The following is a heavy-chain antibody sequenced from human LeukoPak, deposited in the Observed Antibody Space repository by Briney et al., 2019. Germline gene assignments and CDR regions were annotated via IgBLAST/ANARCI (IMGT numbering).Heavy chain of an antibody. CDR1: GFTFSLYW. Sequence: GGSLRLSCAASGFTFSLYWMHWVRQTPGKGLVWVSVIYSGGSTYYADSVKGRFTISRDNSKNTLYLQMNSLRAEDTAVYYCARDLYGGNSGLVDYWGQGTLVTVSS. CDR2: IYSGGST. CDR3: ARDLYGGNSGLVDY. V-gene: IGHV3-66*01. J-gene: IGHJ4*02. D-gene: IGHD4-23*01.